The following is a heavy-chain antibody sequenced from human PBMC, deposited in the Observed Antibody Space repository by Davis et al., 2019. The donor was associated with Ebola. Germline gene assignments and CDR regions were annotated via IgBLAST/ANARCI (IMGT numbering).Heavy chain of an antibody. Sequence: GESLKISCAASGFTFSNYWMYWVRQTPGKGLVWVSRIKTDGSTTNYADSVRGRFTISRDNAKNSLYLQMNSLRAEDTAVYYCARAGISRSSSHYYYGMDVWGKGTTVTVSS. CDR1: GFTFSNYW. V-gene: IGHV3-74*01. CDR3: ARAGISRSSSHYYYGMDV. D-gene: IGHD6-6*01. CDR2: IKTDGSTT. J-gene: IGHJ6*04.